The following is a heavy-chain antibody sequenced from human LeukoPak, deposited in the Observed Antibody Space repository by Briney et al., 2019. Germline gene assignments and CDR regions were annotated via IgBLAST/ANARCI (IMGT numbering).Heavy chain of an antibody. V-gene: IGHV4-4*09. CDR3: ARLKGAMAGIPHYYYMDV. Sequence: SETLSLTCTVSGGSISSYYWSWIRQPPGKGLEWIGYIYTSGSTNYNPSLKSRVTISVDTSKNQFSLKLSSVTAADTAVYYCARLKGAMAGIPHYYYMDVWGKGTTVTVSS. CDR2: IYTSGST. J-gene: IGHJ6*03. D-gene: IGHD5-18*01. CDR1: GGSISSYY.